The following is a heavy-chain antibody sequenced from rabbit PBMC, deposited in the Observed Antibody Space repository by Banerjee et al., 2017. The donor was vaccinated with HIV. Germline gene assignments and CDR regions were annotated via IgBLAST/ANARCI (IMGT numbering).Heavy chain of an antibody. CDR3: ARGAGHADYGDASL. CDR1: GFSFSVNYW. V-gene: IGHV1S45*01. CDR2: IDTASSGTT. J-gene: IGHJ4*01. D-gene: IGHD2-1*01. Sequence: QEQLVESGGDLVQPGASLTLSCKASGFSFSVNYWICWVRQAPGKGLEWIACIDTASSGTTYFATWAQGRFTISKISSTTVTLQMTSLTAADTATYFCARGAGHADYGDASLWGPGTLVTVS.